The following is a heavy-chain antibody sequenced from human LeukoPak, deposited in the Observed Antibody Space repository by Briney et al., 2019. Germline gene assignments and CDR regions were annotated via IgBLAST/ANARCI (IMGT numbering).Heavy chain of an antibody. CDR1: GGTFSSYA. Sequence: ASVKVSCKASGGTFSSYAISWVRQAPGQGLEWMGGIIPIFGTANYAQKFQGRVTITADEPTSTPYMELSSLRSEGTAVYYCARDYDSSGLAVDAFDIWGQGTMVTVSS. CDR2: IIPIFGTA. J-gene: IGHJ3*02. CDR3: ARDYDSSGLAVDAFDI. D-gene: IGHD3-22*01. V-gene: IGHV1-69*13.